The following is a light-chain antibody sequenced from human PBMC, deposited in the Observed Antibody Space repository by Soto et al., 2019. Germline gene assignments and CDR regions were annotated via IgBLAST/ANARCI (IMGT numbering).Light chain of an antibody. J-gene: IGKJ4*01. CDR3: QQNYNTLALT. Sequence: DIQMTQSPSSLSASVGDRVTITCRASQSISNYLNWYQQKPGKAPKLLIYGASSLQSGVPSRFSGSGSRTELSLTISGLQPEDFATYYCQQNYNTLALTFGGGTKVEIK. V-gene: IGKV1-39*01. CDR2: GAS. CDR1: QSISNY.